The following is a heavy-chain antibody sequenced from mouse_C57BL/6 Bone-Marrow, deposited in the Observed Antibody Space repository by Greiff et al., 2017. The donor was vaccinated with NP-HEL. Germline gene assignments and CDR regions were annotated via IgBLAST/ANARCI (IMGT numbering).Heavy chain of an antibody. J-gene: IGHJ3*01. CDR3: ARDYGSSPFAY. V-gene: IGHV5-6*01. CDR1: GFTFSSYG. D-gene: IGHD1-1*01. Sequence: EVTLVESGGDLVKPGGSLKLSCAASGFTFSSYGMSWVRQTPDKRLEWVATISSGGSYTYYPDSVKGRFTISRDNAKNTLYLQMSSLKSEDTAMYYCARDYGSSPFAYWGQGTLVTVSA. CDR2: ISSGGSYT.